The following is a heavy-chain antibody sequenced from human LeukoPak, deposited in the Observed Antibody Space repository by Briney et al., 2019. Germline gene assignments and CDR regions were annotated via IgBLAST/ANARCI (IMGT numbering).Heavy chain of an antibody. CDR1: GFTFSSYA. V-gene: IGHV3-30-3*01. D-gene: IGHD3-3*01. CDR3: ARDFDDFWSGYYKAFGY. J-gene: IGHJ4*02. Sequence: GGSLRLSCAASGFTFSSYAMHWVRQAPGKGLEWVAVISYDGSNKYYADSVKGRFTTSRDNSKNTLYLQMNSLRAEDTAVYYCARDFDDFWSGYYKAFGYWGQGTLVTVSS. CDR2: ISYDGSNK.